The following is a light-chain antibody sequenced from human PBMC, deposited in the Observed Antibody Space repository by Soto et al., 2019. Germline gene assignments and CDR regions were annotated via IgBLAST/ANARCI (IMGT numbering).Light chain of an antibody. CDR2: DAS. J-gene: IGKJ1*01. CDR1: QRVSSN. CDR3: QQYDDWPET. V-gene: IGKV3-15*01. Sequence: EKVMTQSPATLSVSPGERATLSCRASQRVSSNLAWYQQKPGQAPRLLIYDASTRATGIPARFSGSGSGTEFTLTISSLQSEDRAVYYCQQYDDWPETFGQGTKVEIK.